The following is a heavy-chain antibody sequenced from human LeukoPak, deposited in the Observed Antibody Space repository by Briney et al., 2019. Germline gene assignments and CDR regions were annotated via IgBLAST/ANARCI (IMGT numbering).Heavy chain of an antibody. Sequence: GGSLRLSCAASGFTFSDYYMSWIRQAPGKGLEWVSYISSSGSTIYYADSVKGRFTISRDNAKNSLYLQMNSLKTEDTAVYYCTTLYGDYAPGYGMDVWGQGTTVTVSS. J-gene: IGHJ6*02. CDR1: GFTFSDYY. D-gene: IGHD4-17*01. CDR3: TTLYGDYAPGYGMDV. V-gene: IGHV3-11*01. CDR2: ISSSGSTI.